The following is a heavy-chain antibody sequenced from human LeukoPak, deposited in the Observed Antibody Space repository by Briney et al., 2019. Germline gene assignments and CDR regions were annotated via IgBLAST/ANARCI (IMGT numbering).Heavy chain of an antibody. J-gene: IGHJ6*03. Sequence: GGSLRLSCAASGFTFSTHVMHWVRQAPGKGLEWVALISYDGSNKYYADSVKGRFTISRDNSKNTLYLQMNSLRADDTAVYYCAKVGDWNYLRYYYMDVWGKGTTVTVSS. CDR3: AKVGDWNYLRYYYMDV. D-gene: IGHD1-7*01. V-gene: IGHV3-30*18. CDR2: ISYDGSNK. CDR1: GFTFSTHV.